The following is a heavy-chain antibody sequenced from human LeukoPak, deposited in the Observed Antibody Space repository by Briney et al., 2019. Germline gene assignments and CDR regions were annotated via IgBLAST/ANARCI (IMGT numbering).Heavy chain of an antibody. V-gene: IGHV3-33*01. CDR1: GFTFSTYA. Sequence: PGGSLRLSCAASGFTFSTYAIHWVRQAPGKGLEWVAVMWFDGSEQYYADSVKGRFIISRDNSKSTSNLQLNSLRAEDTAVYYCAREGDSRWGELSPWGQGTLVIVSS. CDR2: MWFDGSEQ. J-gene: IGHJ1*01. D-gene: IGHD3-16*02. CDR3: AREGDSRWGELSP.